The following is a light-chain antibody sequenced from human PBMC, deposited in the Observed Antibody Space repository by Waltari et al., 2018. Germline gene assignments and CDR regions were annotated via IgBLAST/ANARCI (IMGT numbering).Light chain of an antibody. CDR1: NNDIGNYNF. V-gene: IGLV2-8*01. CDR2: EVT. J-gene: IGLJ2*01. Sequence: QSALTQPPSASGSPGQSVTISCTGTNNDIGNYNFVSWYQQHPGKAPQLIISEVTKRPSGVPDRFSGSKSGNTAYLTVSGLQAEDEADYYCSSFAGSNNFVIFGGGTKLTVL. CDR3: SSFAGSNNFVI.